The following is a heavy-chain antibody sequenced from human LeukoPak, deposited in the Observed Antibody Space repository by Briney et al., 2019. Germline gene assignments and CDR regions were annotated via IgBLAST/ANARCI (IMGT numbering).Heavy chain of an antibody. CDR2: IRKDGSEK. J-gene: IGHJ4*02. V-gene: IGHV3-7*03. CDR1: GFTFSNYW. Sequence: GGSLRLSCAASGFTFSNYWMNWVRQAPGNALEWVAYIRKDGSEKYYVDSVKGRFTISRDNAKNSLYLQMNSLRAEDTAVYSCAKYTSGTSYRGLDQWGQGTLVTVSS. D-gene: IGHD3-10*01. CDR3: AKYTSGTSYRGLDQ.